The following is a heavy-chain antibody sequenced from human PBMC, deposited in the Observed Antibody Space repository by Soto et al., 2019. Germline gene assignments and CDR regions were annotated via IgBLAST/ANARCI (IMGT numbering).Heavy chain of an antibody. CDR3: ARREYSSSSDY. CDR2: ISYDGSNK. CDR1: GFTFSSYA. Sequence: GGSLRLSCAASGFTFSSYAMHWVRQAPGKGLEWVAVISYDGSNKYYADSVKGRFTISRDNSKNTLYLQMNSLRAEDTAVYYCARREYSSSSDYWGQGTLVTVSS. V-gene: IGHV3-30-3*01. J-gene: IGHJ4*02. D-gene: IGHD6-6*01.